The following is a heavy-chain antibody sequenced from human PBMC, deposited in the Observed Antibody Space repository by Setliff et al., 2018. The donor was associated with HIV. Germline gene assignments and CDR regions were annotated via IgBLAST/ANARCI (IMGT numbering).Heavy chain of an antibody. V-gene: IGHV4-34*01. Sequence: SETLSLTCAVYGGSFSAYHRSWIRQTPGKGLEWLGEINHSGSTAYNLALESRVSMSIDTSKNQFSLKLTSVTAADTAIYYCARGRDYTGSWFRPFYLDFWGHGNLVT. CDR3: ARGRDYTGSWFRPFYLDF. D-gene: IGHD3-3*01. J-gene: IGHJ4*01. CDR1: GGSFSAYH. CDR2: INHSGST.